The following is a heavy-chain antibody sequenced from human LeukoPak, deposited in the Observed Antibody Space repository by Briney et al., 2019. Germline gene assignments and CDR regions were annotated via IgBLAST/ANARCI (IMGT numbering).Heavy chain of an antibody. CDR1: GYTSTNLD. CDR2: MSPNSGDT. J-gene: IGHJ4*02. CDR3: ASNPPNTGDFYY. V-gene: IGHV1-8*01. D-gene: IGHD1-1*01. Sequence: ASVKVSCKTSGYTSTNLDINWLRQAPGQGLEWMGWMSPNSGDTGYAQKFQGRVSMTRDTSISTAYMELSSLRSEDTAVYYCASNPPNTGDFYYWGLGSLVTVSS.